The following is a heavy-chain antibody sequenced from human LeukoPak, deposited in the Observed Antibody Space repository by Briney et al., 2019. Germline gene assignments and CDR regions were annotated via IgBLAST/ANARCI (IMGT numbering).Heavy chain of an antibody. CDR3: ARVVGGAYYYYYYMDV. J-gene: IGHJ6*03. D-gene: IGHD3-16*01. Sequence: GASVKVSCKASGYTFTSYGISWVRQAHGQGLEWMGWISAYNGNTNYAQKLQGSVTMTTDTSTSTAYMELRSLRSDDTAVYYCARVVGGAYYYYYYMDVWGKGTTVTVSS. CDR1: GYTFTSYG. V-gene: IGHV1-18*01. CDR2: ISAYNGNT.